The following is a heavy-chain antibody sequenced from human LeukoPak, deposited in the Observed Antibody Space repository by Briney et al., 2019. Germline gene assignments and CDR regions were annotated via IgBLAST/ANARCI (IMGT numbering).Heavy chain of an antibody. D-gene: IGHD2-15*01. CDR3: AMGGGYCSGGSCYEIYYYYYMDV. J-gene: IGHJ6*03. V-gene: IGHV1-2*02. CDR1: GYTFTDYY. Sequence: ASVRVSCKASGYTFTDYYMHWVRQAPGQGLEWMGWINPNSGGTNYAQKFQGRVTMTRDTSISTAYMELSRLRSDDTAVYYCAMGGGYCSGGSCYEIYYYYYMDVWGKGTTVTVSS. CDR2: INPNSGGT.